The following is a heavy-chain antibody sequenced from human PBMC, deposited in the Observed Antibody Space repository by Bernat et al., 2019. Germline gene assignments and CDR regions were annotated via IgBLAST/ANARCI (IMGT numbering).Heavy chain of an antibody. CDR2: INPNSGGT. CDR3: ARGGGMATVHFDY. J-gene: IGHJ4*02. Sequence: QVQLVQSGAEVKKPGASVKVSCKASGYTFTGYYMHWVRQAPGQGLEWMGWINPNSGGTNYAQKFPGWVTMTRDPSTSTAYMELGRLRSDDTAVYYCARGGGMATVHFDYWGQGTLVTVSS. CDR1: GYTFTGYY. D-gene: IGHD5-24*01. V-gene: IGHV1-2*04.